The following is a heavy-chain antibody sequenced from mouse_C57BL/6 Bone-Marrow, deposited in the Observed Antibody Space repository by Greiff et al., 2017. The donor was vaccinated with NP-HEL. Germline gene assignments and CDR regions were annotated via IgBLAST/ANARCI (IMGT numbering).Heavy chain of an antibody. CDR2: INPNYGTT. Sequence: VHVKQSGPELVKPGASVKISCKASGYSFTDYNMNWVKQSNGKSLEWIGVINPNYGTTSYNQKFKGKATLTVDQSSSTAYMQLNSLTSEDSAVYYCARTYYSNAWFAYWGQGTLVTVSA. D-gene: IGHD2-5*01. CDR1: GYSFTDYN. CDR3: ARTYYSNAWFAY. J-gene: IGHJ3*01. V-gene: IGHV1-39*01.